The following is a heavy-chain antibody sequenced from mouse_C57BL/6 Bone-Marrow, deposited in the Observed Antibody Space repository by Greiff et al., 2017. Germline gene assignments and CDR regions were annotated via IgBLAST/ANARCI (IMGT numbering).Heavy chain of an antibody. J-gene: IGHJ3*01. CDR3: ALIPPFAD. Sequence: VQLQQSGAELVKPGASVKLSCTASGFNIKDYYMHWVKQRTEQGLEWIGRIDPEDGETKSAPKFQGKATIPADASSNTASLQLSSLTSEDTAVYYCALIPPFADWGQGTLVTVSA. CDR1: GFNIKDYY. V-gene: IGHV14-2*01. CDR2: IDPEDGET.